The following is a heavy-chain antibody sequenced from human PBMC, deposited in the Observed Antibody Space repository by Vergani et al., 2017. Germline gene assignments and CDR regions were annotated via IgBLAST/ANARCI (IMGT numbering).Heavy chain of an antibody. Sequence: QVQLQQWGAGLLKPSETLSLTCAVYGGSFSGYYWSWIRQPPGKGLEWIGEINHSGSTNYNPSLKSRVTISVDTSKNQFSLKLSSVTAADTAVYYCARERSYDCWSGTRTRGYYYYGMDVWGQGTTVTVSS. CDR3: ARERSYDCWSGTRTRGYYYYGMDV. D-gene: IGHD3-3*01. CDR2: INHSGST. CDR1: GGSFSGYY. V-gene: IGHV4-34*01. J-gene: IGHJ6*02.